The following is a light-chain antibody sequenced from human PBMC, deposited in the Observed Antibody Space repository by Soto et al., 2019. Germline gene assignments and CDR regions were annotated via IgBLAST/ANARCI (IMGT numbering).Light chain of an antibody. V-gene: IGKV3-11*01. CDR3: QQRDTWPPYT. CDR2: DAS. Sequence: EIVLTQSPGTLSLSPGERATLSCRASRSIAIQLAWYQHKPGQAPRFLIYDASNRATGVPARFSGGGSGTDFTLTISSLEPEDFGVYYCQQRDTWPPYTFGPGTTLEMK. J-gene: IGKJ2*01. CDR1: RSIAIQ.